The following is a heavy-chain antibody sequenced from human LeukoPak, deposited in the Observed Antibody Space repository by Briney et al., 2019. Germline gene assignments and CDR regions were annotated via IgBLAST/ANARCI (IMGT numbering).Heavy chain of an antibody. D-gene: IGHD6-13*01. Sequence: GGSLRLSCAASGFTFSSYSMNWVRQAPGKGLEWVSYISSSSSTIYYADSVKGRFTISRDNAKNSLYLQMNSLRDEDTAVYYCVRSGVSSSWPHAFDIWGQGTMVTVSS. J-gene: IGHJ3*02. V-gene: IGHV3-48*02. CDR2: ISSSSSTI. CDR3: VRSGVSSSWPHAFDI. CDR1: GFTFSSYS.